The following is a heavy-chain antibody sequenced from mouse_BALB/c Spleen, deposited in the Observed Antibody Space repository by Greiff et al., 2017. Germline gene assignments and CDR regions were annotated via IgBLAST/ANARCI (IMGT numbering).Heavy chain of an antibody. D-gene: IGHD2-14*01. J-gene: IGHJ4*01. Sequence: VKLQESGAGLVKPGASVKLSCKASGYTFTEYIIHWVKQRSGQGLEWIGWFYPGSGSIKFNEKFKDKATLTADKSSSTVYMELSRLTSEDSAVYFCARHGYNRYDGDAMDYGGQGTTVTVSS. CDR1: GYTFTEYI. CDR3: ARHGYNRYDGDAMDY. CDR2: FYPGSGSI. V-gene: IGHV1-62-2*01.